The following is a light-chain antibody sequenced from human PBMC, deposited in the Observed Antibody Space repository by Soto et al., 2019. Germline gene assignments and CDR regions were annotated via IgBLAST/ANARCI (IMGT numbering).Light chain of an antibody. CDR2: KAS. Sequence: DIQMTQSPSTLSASVGDRVTITCRASQSISSWLVWYQQKPGKAPKLLIYKASSLEIGVPSRFSGSGSGTEFTLTISSLQPDDFATYYCQQYNSYPVAFGQGTKVEIK. V-gene: IGKV1-5*03. J-gene: IGKJ1*01. CDR3: QQYNSYPVA. CDR1: QSISSW.